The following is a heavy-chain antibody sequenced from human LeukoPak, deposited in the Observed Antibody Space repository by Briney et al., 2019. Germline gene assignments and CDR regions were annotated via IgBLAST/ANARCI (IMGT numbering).Heavy chain of an antibody. D-gene: IGHD6-19*01. J-gene: IGHJ4*01. CDR3: ERDPSDYEWQRGWYRDF. CDR1: GFSFSNYG. CDR2: INTRADET. V-gene: IGHV3-23*01. Sequence: GGPVTLSCAASGFSFSNYGMSWSRQAPGKGLEWVSTINTRADETHYADSVRGRFTIFRDNSKSTLALHMSNLRVEDTAVYYCERDPSDYEWQRGWYRDFWGRGSQVTVSS.